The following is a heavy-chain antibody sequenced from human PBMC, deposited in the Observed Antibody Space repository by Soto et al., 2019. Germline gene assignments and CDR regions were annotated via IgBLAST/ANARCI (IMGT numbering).Heavy chain of an antibody. Sequence: EVQLLQSGGGLVQPGDSLRLSCAASGFTFSSYAINWVRQAPGKGLEWVSVIGGGGDGAYYAESVKGRFTISRDNSRNTVYLQMNSLRAEDTAIYYCARDQMMDSVTTLDYWGQGILVTVSS. J-gene: IGHJ4*02. D-gene: IGHD4-17*01. CDR2: IGGGGDGA. CDR1: GFTFSSYA. CDR3: ARDQMMDSVTTLDY. V-gene: IGHV3-23*01.